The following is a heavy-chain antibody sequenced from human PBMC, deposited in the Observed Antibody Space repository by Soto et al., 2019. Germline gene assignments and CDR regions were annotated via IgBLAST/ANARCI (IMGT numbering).Heavy chain of an antibody. CDR2: ISYDGSNK. CDR3: AKDHGDYDFWSGNDY. CDR1: GFTFSSYG. Sequence: QVQLVESGGGVVQPGRSLRLSCAASGFTFSSYGMHWVRQAPGKGLEWVAVISYDGSNKYYADSVKGRFTISRDNSKNPLYLQMNSLRAEDTAVYYCAKDHGDYDFWSGNDYWGQGTLVTVSS. V-gene: IGHV3-30*18. J-gene: IGHJ4*02. D-gene: IGHD3-3*01.